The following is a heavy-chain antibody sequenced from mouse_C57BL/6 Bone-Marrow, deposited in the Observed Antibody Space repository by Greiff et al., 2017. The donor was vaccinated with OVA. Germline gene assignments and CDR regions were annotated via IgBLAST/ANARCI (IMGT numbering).Heavy chain of an antibody. D-gene: IGHD2-1*01. CDR1: GYTFTSYG. CDR3: ARSDYGNYKNYFDY. V-gene: IGHV1-81*01. Sequence: VQLQQSGAELARPGASVKLSCKASGYTFTSYGISWVKQRTGQGLEWIGEIYPRSGNNYYNEKFKGKATLTADKSSSTAYMELRGLTAEDSSVYFCARSDYGNYKNYFDYWGQGTTLTVSS. J-gene: IGHJ2*01. CDR2: IYPRSGNN.